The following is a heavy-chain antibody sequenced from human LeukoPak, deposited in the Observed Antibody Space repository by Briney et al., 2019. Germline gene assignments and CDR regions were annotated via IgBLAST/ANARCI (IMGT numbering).Heavy chain of an antibody. D-gene: IGHD2-21*01. J-gene: IGHJ6*02. CDR2: IYYSGST. CDR3: ARQCGPLTDCYGMDV. CDR1: GGSISSYF. Sequence: SETLSLTCTVSGGSISSYFWSWIRQPPGKGLEWIGYIYYSGSTNYNPSLTSRVTISVDTSENQFSLKLSSVTAADTAVYYCARQCGPLTDCYGMDVWGQGTTVTVSS. V-gene: IGHV4-59*08.